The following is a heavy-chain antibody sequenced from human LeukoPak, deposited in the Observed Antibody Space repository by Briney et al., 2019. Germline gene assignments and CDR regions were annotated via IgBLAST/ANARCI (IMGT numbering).Heavy chain of an antibody. CDR2: IYYSGST. CDR1: GGSISSSSYY. J-gene: IGHJ4*02. CDR3: ARTYSDLRSYGLFDY. V-gene: IGHV4-39*01. Sequence: SETLSLTCTVPGGSISSSSYYWGWIRQPPGKGLEWIGSIYYSGSTYYNPSLKSRVTISVDTSKNQFSLKLSSVTAADTAVYYCARTYSDLRSYGLFDYWGQGTLVTVSS. D-gene: IGHD3-3*01.